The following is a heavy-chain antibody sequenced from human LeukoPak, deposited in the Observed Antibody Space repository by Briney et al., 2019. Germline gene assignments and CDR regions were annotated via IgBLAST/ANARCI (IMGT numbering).Heavy chain of an antibody. V-gene: IGHV4-4*02. CDR3: ARERSTSGTDSDCYFDL. Sequence: SETLSLTCAVSGGSISSYNWWSWVRQPPGKGLEWIGEIYHGGSTNYNPFLKSRVTISVGKSKNQFSLRLSSVTAADTAVYYCARERSTSGTDSDCYFDLWGRGTLVTVSS. D-gene: IGHD1-1*01. J-gene: IGHJ2*01. CDR2: IYHGGST. CDR1: GGSISSYNW.